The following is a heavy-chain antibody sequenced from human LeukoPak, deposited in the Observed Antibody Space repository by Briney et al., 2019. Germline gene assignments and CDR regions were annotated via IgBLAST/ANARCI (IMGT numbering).Heavy chain of an antibody. D-gene: IGHD2-21*02. CDR2: IIPIFGTA. CDR3: ARGGFGYCGGDCYHYYGMDV. J-gene: IGHJ6*02. CDR1: GGTFSSYA. Sequence: GASVKVSCKASGGTFSSYAISWVRQAPGQGLEWMGGIIPIFGTANYAQKFQGRVTITADESTSTAYMELSSLRSEDTAVYYCARGGFGYCGGDCYHYYGMDVWGQGTTVTVSS. V-gene: IGHV1-69*13.